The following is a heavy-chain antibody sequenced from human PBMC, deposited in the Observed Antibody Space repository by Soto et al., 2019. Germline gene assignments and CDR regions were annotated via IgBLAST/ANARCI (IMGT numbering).Heavy chain of an antibody. CDR3: AKIAAAGTEFDY. CDR1: GFTFSSYA. Sequence: GGSLRLSCAASGFTFSSYAMSWVRQAPGKGLEWVSAISGSGGSTYYADSVKGRFTISRDNSRNTLYLQMNSLRAEDTAVHYCAKIAAAGTEFDYWGQGTLVTVSS. D-gene: IGHD6-13*01. CDR2: ISGSGGST. J-gene: IGHJ4*02. V-gene: IGHV3-23*01.